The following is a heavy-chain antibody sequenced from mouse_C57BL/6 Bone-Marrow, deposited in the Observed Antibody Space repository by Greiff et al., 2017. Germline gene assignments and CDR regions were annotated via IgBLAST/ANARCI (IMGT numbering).Heavy chain of an antibody. CDR1: GFNIKDDY. CDR2: IDPENGDT. V-gene: IGHV14-4*01. CDR3: TGRITTVVEVRFAY. D-gene: IGHD1-1*01. Sequence: VQLKQSGAELVRPGASVKLSCTASGFNIKDDYMHWVKQRPEQGLEWIGWIDPENGDTEYASKFQGKATITADTSSNTAYLQLSSLTSEDTAVYYCTGRITTVVEVRFAYWGQGTLVTVSA. J-gene: IGHJ3*01.